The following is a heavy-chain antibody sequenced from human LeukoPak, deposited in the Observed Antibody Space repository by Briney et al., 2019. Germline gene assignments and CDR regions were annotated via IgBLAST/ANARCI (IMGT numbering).Heavy chain of an antibody. J-gene: IGHJ4*02. CDR2: ISDYNGHR. CDR1: GYTFTGYG. Sequence: ASVKVSCKAYGYTFTGYGISWVRQAPGQGLEWMGWISDYNGHRNFAQKLQDRVTMTTDTSTNTAYVELRSLISDDTAFYYCARDRYGTGSYDYWGQGTLVAVSS. D-gene: IGHD3-10*01. V-gene: IGHV1-18*01. CDR3: ARDRYGTGSYDY.